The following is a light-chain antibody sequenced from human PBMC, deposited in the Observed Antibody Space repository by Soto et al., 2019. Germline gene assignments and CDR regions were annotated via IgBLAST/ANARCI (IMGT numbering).Light chain of an antibody. J-gene: IGLJ3*02. CDR2: ENN. Sequence: QSVLTQPPSVSAAPGQMVTISCSGGSSNFGNNFVSWYQHLPRTAPKLLIYENNKRPSGIPDRFSGSKSGTSATLGITGLQTGDEADYYCAAWDSSLSIWMFGGGTKL. CDR1: SSNFGNNF. V-gene: IGLV1-51*02. CDR3: AAWDSSLSIWM.